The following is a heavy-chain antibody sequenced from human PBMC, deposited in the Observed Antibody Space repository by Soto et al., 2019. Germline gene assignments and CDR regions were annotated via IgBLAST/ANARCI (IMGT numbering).Heavy chain of an antibody. J-gene: IGHJ4*02. CDR3: ARGNCSGGSCYHFDY. Sequence: PPETLSLTCAVYGGSFSGYYWSWIRQPPGKGLEWIGEINHSGSTNYNPSLKSRVTISVDTSKNQFSLKLSSVTAADTAVYYCARGNCSGGSCYHFDYWGQGTLVTVSS. D-gene: IGHD2-15*01. CDR2: INHSGST. V-gene: IGHV4-34*01. CDR1: GGSFSGYY.